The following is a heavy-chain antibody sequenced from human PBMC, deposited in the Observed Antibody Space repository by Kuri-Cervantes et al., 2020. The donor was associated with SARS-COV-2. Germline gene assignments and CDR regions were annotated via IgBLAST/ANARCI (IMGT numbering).Heavy chain of an antibody. Sequence: SETLSLTCAVYGGSFSGYYWSWIRQPPGKGLEWIGETNHSGSTNYNPSLKSRVIISVDTSKNQFSLKLSSVTAADTAVYYCARQEQWLAVLKFDPWGQGTLVTVSS. CDR3: ARQEQWLAVLKFDP. CDR2: TNHSGST. D-gene: IGHD6-19*01. V-gene: IGHV4-34*01. J-gene: IGHJ5*02. CDR1: GGSFSGYY.